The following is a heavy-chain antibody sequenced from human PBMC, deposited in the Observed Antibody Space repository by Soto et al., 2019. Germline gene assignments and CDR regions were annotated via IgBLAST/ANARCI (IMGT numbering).Heavy chain of an antibody. CDR1: GGTFSSYA. CDR2: IIPIFGTA. Sequence: SVKVSCKASGGTFSSYAISWVRQAPRQGLGWMGGIIPIFGTANYAQKFEGRVTITADKSTSTAYMELSSLRSEDTAVYYCASAPGGDYYYYYGMDVWGQGTTVTVSS. V-gene: IGHV1-69*06. CDR3: ASAPGGDYYYYYGMDV. D-gene: IGHD3-10*01. J-gene: IGHJ6*02.